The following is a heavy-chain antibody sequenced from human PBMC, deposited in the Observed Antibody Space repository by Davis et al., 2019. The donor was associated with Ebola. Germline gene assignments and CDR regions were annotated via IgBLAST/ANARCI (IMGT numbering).Heavy chain of an antibody. Sequence: GESLKISCAASGFSLDDYGVGWVRQSPHKGLEWVASISGGTSYTYYSDSVRGRFTIYRDNSRDTVYLQMTSLRLEDTAVYYCARGLGGVTTYLFDPWGQGTQVTVSS. V-gene: IGHV3-23*01. CDR2: ISGGTSYT. CDR1: GFSLDDYG. CDR3: ARGLGGVTTYLFDP. D-gene: IGHD4-17*01. J-gene: IGHJ5*02.